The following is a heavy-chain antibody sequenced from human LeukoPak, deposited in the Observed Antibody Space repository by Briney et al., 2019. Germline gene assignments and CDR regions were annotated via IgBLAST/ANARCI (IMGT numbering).Heavy chain of an antibody. CDR2: IYFSGSA. J-gene: IGHJ4*02. V-gene: IGHV4-39*01. CDR1: GDITHY. CDR3: ARHNGGGVGSYVAPGPPDYFDY. Sequence: PSETLSLTCIVSGDITHYWGWIRQPPGKGLECIGSIYFSGSAYYNPSLRSRVTISLDTSKKQLSLKLNSVTAADTAIYYCARHNGGGVGSYVAPGPPDYFDYWGQGTLVTVSS. D-gene: IGHD1-26*01.